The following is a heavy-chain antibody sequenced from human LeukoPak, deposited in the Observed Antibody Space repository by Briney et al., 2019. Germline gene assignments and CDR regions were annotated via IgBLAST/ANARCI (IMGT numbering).Heavy chain of an antibody. J-gene: IGHJ4*02. V-gene: IGHV1-2*02. Sequence: ASVKVSCKASGYTFTSYYMHWVRQAPGQGLEWMGWINPNSGGTNYAQKFQGRVTMTRDTSISTAYMELSRLRSDDTAVYYCARRPKWLLRGPFDYWGQGTLVTVSS. CDR3: ARRPKWLLRGPFDY. CDR1: GYTFTSYY. CDR2: INPNSGGT. D-gene: IGHD3-22*01.